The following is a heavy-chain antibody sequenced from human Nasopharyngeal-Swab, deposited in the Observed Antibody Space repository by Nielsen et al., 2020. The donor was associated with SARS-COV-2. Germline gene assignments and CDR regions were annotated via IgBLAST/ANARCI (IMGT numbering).Heavy chain of an antibody. CDR2: IYPGDSNT. V-gene: IGHV5-51*01. D-gene: IGHD1-26*01. CDR3: ARPMRPMGHYYFGMDV. J-gene: IGHJ6*02. Sequence: GASLKISCKGSGYSFTTYWIGWVRQMPGKGLEWMGIIYPGDSNTRYSPSFQGQVTISVDKYSSTAYLQWSRLKASDTAIYYCARPMRPMGHYYFGMDVWGQGTTVTVSS. CDR1: GYSFTTYW.